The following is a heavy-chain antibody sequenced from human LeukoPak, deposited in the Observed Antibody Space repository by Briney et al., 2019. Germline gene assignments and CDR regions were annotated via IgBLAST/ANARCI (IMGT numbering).Heavy chain of an antibody. CDR3: ARKYYYGSGSYYY. D-gene: IGHD3-10*01. CDR1: GFTFSSYG. CDR2: IQYDGSDK. V-gene: IGHV3-30*02. J-gene: IGHJ4*02. Sequence: GGSLRLSCAASGFTFSSYGMHWVRQAPGKGLEWVAFIQYDGSDKYYADSVKGRFTISRDNSKNTLYLQMNSLRAEDTAVYYCARKYYYGSGSYYYWGQGTLVTVSS.